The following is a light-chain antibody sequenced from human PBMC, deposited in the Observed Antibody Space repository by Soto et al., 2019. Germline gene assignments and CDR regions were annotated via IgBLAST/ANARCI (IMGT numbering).Light chain of an antibody. Sequence: QSVLTQPPSVSGAPGQRVTICCTGSSSNIGAGYDVHWYQQLPGTAPKLLISGNSNRPSGVPDRFSGSKSGTSASLAITGRQAEDEADYYCQSSDSSLSGWVFGGGTKLTVL. CDR2: GNS. CDR3: QSSDSSLSGWV. CDR1: SSNIGAGYD. V-gene: IGLV1-40*01. J-gene: IGLJ3*02.